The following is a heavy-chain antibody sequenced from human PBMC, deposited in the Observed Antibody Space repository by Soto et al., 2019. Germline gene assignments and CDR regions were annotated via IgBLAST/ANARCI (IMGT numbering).Heavy chain of an antibody. Sequence: SGTPSLTCPLPGSPIHCFYLRWIPASPREGLEWIGYLYNTGSTIYNPSLKSRVTISVDTSKNQFSLKMNSVTAADTAVYYCARDLWGYCGVDCYPLDVWGQGTTVTVSS. D-gene: IGHD2-21*02. J-gene: IGHJ6*02. CDR1: GSPIHCFY. CDR2: LYNTGST. CDR3: ARDLWGYCGVDCYPLDV. V-gene: IGHV4-59*01.